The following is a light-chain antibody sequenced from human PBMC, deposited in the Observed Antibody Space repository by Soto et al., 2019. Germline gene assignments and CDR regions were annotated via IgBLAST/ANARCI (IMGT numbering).Light chain of an antibody. CDR1: QRVDSSH. CDR2: DIF. Sequence: EIVLTQSPGTLSLSPGERATLSCRASQRVDSSHLAWYQQKPGQAPRLVIYDIFTRATGVPTRISGSGSGTEFTLTISSLEPEDFAVYYCQQRSNWPPWTFGQGTKVDIK. J-gene: IGKJ1*01. V-gene: IGKV3-11*01. CDR3: QQRSNWPPWT.